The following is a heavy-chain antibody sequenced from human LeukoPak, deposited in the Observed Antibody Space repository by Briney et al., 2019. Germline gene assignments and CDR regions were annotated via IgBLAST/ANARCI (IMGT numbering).Heavy chain of an antibody. J-gene: IGHJ4*02. V-gene: IGHV3-21*01. D-gene: IGHD6-6*01. Sequence: PGGSLRLSCAASGFTFSDYYMNWVRQAPGKGLEWVSSISSSSSYIYYADSVKGRFTISRDNAKNSLYLQMNSLRAEDTAVYYCASSSSAYRANFDYWGQGTLVTVSS. CDR2: ISSSSSYI. CDR1: GFTFSDYY. CDR3: ASSSSAYRANFDY.